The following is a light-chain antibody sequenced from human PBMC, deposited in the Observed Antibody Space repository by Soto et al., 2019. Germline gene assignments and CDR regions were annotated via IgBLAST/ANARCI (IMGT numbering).Light chain of an antibody. V-gene: IGKV1-8*01. Sequence: AIRMTQSPSSFSASTGDRVTITFRASQGISSYLAWYQQKPGKAPKLLIYAASTLQSGVPSRFSGSGSGTDFTLTISCLQSEDFETYYCQQYYSYPITFGQGTRLEIK. CDR2: AAS. CDR1: QGISSY. CDR3: QQYYSYPIT. J-gene: IGKJ5*01.